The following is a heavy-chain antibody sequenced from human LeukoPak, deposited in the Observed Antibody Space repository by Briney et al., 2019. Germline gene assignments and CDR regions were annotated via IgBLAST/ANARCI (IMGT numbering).Heavy chain of an antibody. Sequence: PGGSLRLSCAASGFTVSSNYMSWVRQAPGKGLEWVSVIYSGGSTYYADSVKGRFTISRDNSKNTLYLLMNSLRAENTAVFYCAKSSSMGSYAYYAMDVWGQGTTVTVSS. D-gene: IGHD1-26*01. CDR3: AKSSSMGSYAYYAMDV. CDR2: IYSGGST. J-gene: IGHJ6*02. CDR1: GFTVSSNY. V-gene: IGHV3-53*01.